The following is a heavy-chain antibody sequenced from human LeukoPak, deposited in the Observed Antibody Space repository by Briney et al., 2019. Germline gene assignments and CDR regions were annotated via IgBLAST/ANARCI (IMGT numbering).Heavy chain of an antibody. CDR1: GCTFSSYA. D-gene: IGHD2-2*01. CDR2: IIPIFGTA. V-gene: IGHV1-69*13. J-gene: IGHJ6*03. Sequence: ASVKVSCKASGCTFSSYAISWVRQAAGQGHEWMGGIIPIFGTANYAQKFQGRVTITADESTSTAYMELRSLRSEDTAVYYRARDSHFQVYQPADYYYYMDVWGKGTTVTISS. CDR3: ARDSHFQVYQPADYYYYMDV.